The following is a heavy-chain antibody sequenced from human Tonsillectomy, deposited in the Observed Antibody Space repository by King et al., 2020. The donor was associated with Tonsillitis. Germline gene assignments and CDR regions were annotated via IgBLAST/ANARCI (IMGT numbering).Heavy chain of an antibody. J-gene: IGHJ4*02. CDR3: ARDVGRVRLGELSPEVGDDS. Sequence: VQLVQSGGGVVQPGRSLRLSCAASGFTFSNYGMHWVRQAPGKGLEWVAVIWYDGSKKYYADSVKGRFTISRDNSKNTLYLQMNSLRSEDTAVYYCARDVGRVRLGELSPEVGDDSWGQGTLVTVSS. D-gene: IGHD3-16*02. CDR2: IWYDGSKK. V-gene: IGHV3-33*08. CDR1: GFTFSNYG.